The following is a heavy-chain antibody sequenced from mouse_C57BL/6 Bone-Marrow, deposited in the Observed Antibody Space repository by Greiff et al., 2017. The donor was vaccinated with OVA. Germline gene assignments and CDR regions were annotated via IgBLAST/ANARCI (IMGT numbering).Heavy chain of an antibody. CDR3: ARHEDGYYASYFDY. D-gene: IGHD2-3*01. V-gene: IGHV1-82*01. Sequence: QVQLQQSGPELVKPGASVKISCKASGYAFSRSWMHWVKQRPGKGLEWIGRIYPGDGDTNYNGKFKGKATLTADKSSSTAYMQLSSLTSEDSAVYFCARHEDGYYASYFDYGGQGTTLTVSS. CDR1: GYAFSRSW. J-gene: IGHJ2*01. CDR2: IYPGDGDT.